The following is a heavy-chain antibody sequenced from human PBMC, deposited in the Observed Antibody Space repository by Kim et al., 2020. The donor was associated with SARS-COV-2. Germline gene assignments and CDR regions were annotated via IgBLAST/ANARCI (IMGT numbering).Heavy chain of an antibody. CDR3: AREIGDGSYYSPQVAFDI. CDR1: GGSISSYY. D-gene: IGHD1-26*01. J-gene: IGHJ3*02. Sequence: SETLSLTCTVSGGSISSYYWSWIRQPPGKGLEWIGYIYYSGSTNYNPSLKSRVTISVDTSKNQFSLKLSSVTAADTAVYYCAREIGDGSYYSPQVAFDIWGQGTMVTVSS. CDR2: IYYSGST. V-gene: IGHV4-59*01.